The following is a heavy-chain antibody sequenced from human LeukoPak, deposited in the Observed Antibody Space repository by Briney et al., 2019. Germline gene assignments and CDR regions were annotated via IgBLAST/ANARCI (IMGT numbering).Heavy chain of an antibody. D-gene: IGHD6-19*01. J-gene: IGHJ4*02. Sequence: GGSLRLSCAPSGFTFSDAWMSWVRQAPGKGLEWVGRIKSKTDGGTTDYAAPVKGRFTISRDDSKNTLYLQMNSLKTEDTAVYYCTTDLPNLTVAAPDYWGQGTLVTVSS. CDR1: GFTFSDAW. CDR3: TTDLPNLTVAAPDY. CDR2: IKSKTDGGTT. V-gene: IGHV3-15*01.